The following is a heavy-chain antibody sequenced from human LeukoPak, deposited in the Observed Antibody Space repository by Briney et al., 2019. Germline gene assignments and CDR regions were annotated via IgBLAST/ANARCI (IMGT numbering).Heavy chain of an antibody. CDR2: INPNSGGT. CDR3: ARDNYGSGSYYNN. J-gene: IGHJ4*02. CDR1: GGTFSSYA. Sequence: ASVKVSCKASGGTFSSYAISWVRQAPGQGLEWMGWINPNSGGTNYAQKFQGRVTMTRDTSISTAYMELSRLRSDDTAVYYCARDNYGSGSYYNNWGQGTLVTVSS. D-gene: IGHD3-10*01. V-gene: IGHV1-2*02.